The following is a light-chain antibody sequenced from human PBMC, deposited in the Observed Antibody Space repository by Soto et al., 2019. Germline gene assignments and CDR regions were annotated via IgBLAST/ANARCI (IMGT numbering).Light chain of an antibody. CDR1: RSVSSN. J-gene: IGKJ1*01. CDR2: GAS. V-gene: IGKV3-11*01. Sequence: VVMTQSPATLSVSPGERATLSCRASRSVSSNLAWYQQKPGQAPRLLIYGASNRATGIPARFSGSGSGTDFTLTISSLEPEDFAVYYCQQRSNWPWTFGQGTEVHIK. CDR3: QQRSNWPWT.